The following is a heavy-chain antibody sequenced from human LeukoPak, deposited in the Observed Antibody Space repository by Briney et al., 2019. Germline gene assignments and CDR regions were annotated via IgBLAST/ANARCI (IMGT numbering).Heavy chain of an antibody. CDR1: GYPFTTSW. CDR3: ARLTTRGGDPGFDY. D-gene: IGHD2-21*02. J-gene: IGHJ4*02. CDR2: IYAGNSDA. Sequence: GESLKISCQGFGYPFTTSWIGWVRQLPGKGLEWTAIIYAGNSDAKYSPSFQGQVSISTDRSISTAYLHWSSLKASDTAMYYCARLTTRGGDPGFDYWGQGTLVTVSS. V-gene: IGHV5-51*01.